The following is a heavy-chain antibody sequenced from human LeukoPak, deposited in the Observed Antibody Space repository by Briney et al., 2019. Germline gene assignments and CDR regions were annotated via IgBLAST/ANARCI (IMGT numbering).Heavy chain of an antibody. Sequence: SETLSLTCTVSGYSISSGYYWGWIRQPPGKGLEWIGSIYHSGSTYYNPSLKSRVTISVDTSKNQFSLKLSSVTAADTAVYYCARGVGYSSGWYQARGSYYFDYWGQGTLVTVSS. CDR1: GYSISSGYY. V-gene: IGHV4-38-2*02. CDR2: IYHSGST. CDR3: ARGVGYSSGWYQARGSYYFDY. J-gene: IGHJ4*02. D-gene: IGHD6-19*01.